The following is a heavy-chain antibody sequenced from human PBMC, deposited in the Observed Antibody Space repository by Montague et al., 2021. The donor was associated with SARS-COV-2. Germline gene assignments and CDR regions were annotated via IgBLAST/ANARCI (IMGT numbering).Heavy chain of an antibody. CDR2: IYYTGST. CDR1: GGSISNSIYY. V-gene: IGHV4-39*01. J-gene: IGHJ3*01. D-gene: IGHD5-18*01. Sequence: SETLSLTCTVSGGSISNSIYYWGWICQPPGKGLEWIGSIYYTGSTYHNPSLKSRVTISMNTSNNQFSLKLTSVTAADTAVYYCARPGRGYSYGLDAFEVWGQGTMVTVSS. CDR3: ARPGRGYSYGLDAFEV.